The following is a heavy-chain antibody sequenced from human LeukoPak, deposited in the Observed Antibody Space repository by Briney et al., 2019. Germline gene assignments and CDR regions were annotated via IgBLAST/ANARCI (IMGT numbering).Heavy chain of an antibody. CDR3: AREGSLYYHYYMDV. CDR1: GYSFTEYY. V-gene: IGHV1-2*06. Sequence: ASVKVSCKASGYSFTEYYIHWVRQAPGQGLEWVGRINPYSGGTTYAQKFQGRVTMTRDTSITTAYMELHRLTSDDTAAYYCAREGSLYYHYYMDVWTKGTTVTVSS. CDR2: INPYSGGT. J-gene: IGHJ6*03.